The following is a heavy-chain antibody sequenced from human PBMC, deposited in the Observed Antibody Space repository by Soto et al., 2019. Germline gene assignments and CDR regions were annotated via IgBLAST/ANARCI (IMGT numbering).Heavy chain of an antibody. D-gene: IGHD4-17*01. Sequence: QVQLVQSGTEVKKPGSSVKVSCKASGGTFSRHAVSWVRQAPGQGLEWMGAIIPIVDATNDAQKCQDRVKITANEATNTVYMELRSLISEDTAVYSCAIAPPNDNGDHYAFDIWGQGTMVIVSS. J-gene: IGHJ3*02. CDR1: GGTFSRHA. V-gene: IGHV1-69*12. CDR3: AIAPPNDNGDHYAFDI. CDR2: IIPIVDAT.